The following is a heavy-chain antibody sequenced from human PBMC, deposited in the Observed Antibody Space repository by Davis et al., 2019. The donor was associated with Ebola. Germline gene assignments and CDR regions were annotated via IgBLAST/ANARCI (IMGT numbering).Heavy chain of an antibody. V-gene: IGHV1-69*06. J-gene: IGHJ4*02. CDR1: GGTFSSYA. CDR3: ASLGYCSSTSCYTRGY. CDR2: IIPIFGTA. Sequence: AASVKVSCKASGGTFSSYAISWVRQAPGQGLEWMGGIIPIFGTANYAQKFQGRVTITADKSTSTAYMELSSLRSEDTAVYYCASLGYCSSTSCYTRGYWGQGTLVTASS. D-gene: IGHD2-2*02.